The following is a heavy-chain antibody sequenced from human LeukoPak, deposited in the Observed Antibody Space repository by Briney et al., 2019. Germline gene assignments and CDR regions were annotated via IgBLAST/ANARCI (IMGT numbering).Heavy chain of an antibody. CDR1: GFTFSSYA. J-gene: IGHJ4*02. CDR3: ARDVPYYYDSSGYYSPFDC. V-gene: IGHV3-23*01. CDR2: IGAGGTFT. Sequence: GGSLRLSCTASGFTFSSYAMNWVRQAPGKGLEWVSGIGAGGTFTYYADSVKGRFTISRDNSRNTLYLQMNSLRADDTAVYYCARDVPYYYDSSGYYSPFDCWGQGTLVTVSS. D-gene: IGHD3-22*01.